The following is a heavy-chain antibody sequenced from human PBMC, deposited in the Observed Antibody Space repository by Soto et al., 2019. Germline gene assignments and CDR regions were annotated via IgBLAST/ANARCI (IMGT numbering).Heavy chain of an antibody. CDR3: ARDLAIVVVTNYYYYGMDV. V-gene: IGHV1-69*08. CDR1: GGTFSSYT. CDR2: ITPILGIA. J-gene: IGHJ6*02. D-gene: IGHD3-22*01. Sequence: QVQLVQSGAEVKKPGSSVKVSCKASGGTFSSYTISWVRQAPGQGLEWMGRITPILGIANYAQKFQGRVTITADKSTSTAYMELSSLRSEDTAVYYCARDLAIVVVTNYYYYGMDVWGQGTTVTVSS.